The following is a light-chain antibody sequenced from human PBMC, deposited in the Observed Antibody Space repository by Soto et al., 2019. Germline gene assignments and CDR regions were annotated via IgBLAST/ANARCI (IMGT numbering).Light chain of an antibody. CDR3: QQYNKWPRT. Sequence: EIVLTQSQGTLSLSPGERATLSCRASQSVSKNYLAWYQQKPGQAPRLLIFGASSRANGIPARFSGSGSGTEFTLTISNLQTEDFAVYYCQQYNKWPRTFGQGTRWIS. CDR1: QSVSKN. CDR2: GAS. J-gene: IGKJ1*01. V-gene: IGKV3-15*01.